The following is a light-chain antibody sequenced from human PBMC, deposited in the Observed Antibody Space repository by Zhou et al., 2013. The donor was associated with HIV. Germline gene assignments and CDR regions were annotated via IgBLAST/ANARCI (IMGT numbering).Light chain of an antibody. CDR3: QQYNIYPIT. J-gene: IGKJ5*01. Sequence: DIQMTQSPSTLSASVGDRVTIACRASQSISNWLAWYQQRPGKAPKLLIYKASSLEGGVPLRFSGSRSGTEFTLTISGLQPDDSAIYYCQQYNIYPITFGQGTRLDI. CDR1: QSISNW. V-gene: IGKV1-5*03. CDR2: KAS.